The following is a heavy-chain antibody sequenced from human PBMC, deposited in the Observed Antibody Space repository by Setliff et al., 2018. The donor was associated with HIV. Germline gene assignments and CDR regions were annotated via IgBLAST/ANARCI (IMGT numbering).Heavy chain of an antibody. D-gene: IGHD1-7*01. V-gene: IGHV3-9*01. CDR2: ISWNSGNT. CDR1: GFTFSSYA. Sequence: PGGSLRLSCAASGFTFSSYAMSWVRQAPGKGLEWVSGISWNSGNTGYANSVKGRFTISRDNAKNSLYLQMSSLRVEDTAFYYCVKAGPRYNWNYPYLDPWGQGTLVTVSS. J-gene: IGHJ5*02. CDR3: VKAGPRYNWNYPYLDP.